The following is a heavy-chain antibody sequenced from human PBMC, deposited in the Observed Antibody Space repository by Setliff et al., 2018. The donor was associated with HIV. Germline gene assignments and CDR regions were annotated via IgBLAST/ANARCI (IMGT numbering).Heavy chain of an antibody. D-gene: IGHD2-21*02. CDR2: IYYEGDT. CDR1: GGSINIGGHY. J-gene: IGHJ3*02. CDR3: AKVGDRKRGGGFDT. Sequence: SETLSLTCTVYGGSINIGGHYGGWIRQPPGKGLEWIGSIYYEGDTYHNPPLKSRVTMSIDTAKNQFSLKLSSVTAADTAVYYCAKVGDRKRGGGFDTWGQGTVVTVSS. V-gene: IGHV4-39*02.